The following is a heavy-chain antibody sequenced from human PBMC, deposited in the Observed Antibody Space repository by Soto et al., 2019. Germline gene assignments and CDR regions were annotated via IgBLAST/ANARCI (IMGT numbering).Heavy chain of an antibody. Sequence: ASVKVSCKASGYTFTSYGISWVRQAPGQGLEWMGWISAYNGNTNYAQKLQGRVTMTTDTSTSTAYMELRSLRSDDTAVYYCARGLLRCMVRGGVFDYWGQGTLVTVSS. J-gene: IGHJ4*02. V-gene: IGHV1-18*01. CDR2: ISAYNGNT. CDR3: ARGLLRCMVRGGVFDY. CDR1: GYTFTSYG. D-gene: IGHD3-10*01.